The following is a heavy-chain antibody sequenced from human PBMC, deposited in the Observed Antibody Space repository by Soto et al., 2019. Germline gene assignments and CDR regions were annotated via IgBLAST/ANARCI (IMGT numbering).Heavy chain of an antibody. CDR2: IIPIFGTA. Sequence: QVQLVQSGAEVKKPGSSVKVSCKASGGTFSSYAISWVRQAPGQGLEWMGGIIPIFGTANYAQKFQGRVTITAYKSTSTAYMELSSLRSEDTALYYCARFCSGGSCYVAFDIWGQGTMVTVSA. CDR1: GGTFSSYA. V-gene: IGHV1-69*06. D-gene: IGHD2-15*01. J-gene: IGHJ3*02. CDR3: ARFCSGGSCYVAFDI.